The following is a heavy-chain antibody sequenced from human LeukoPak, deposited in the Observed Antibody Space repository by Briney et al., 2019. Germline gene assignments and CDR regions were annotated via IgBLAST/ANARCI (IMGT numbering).Heavy chain of an antibody. Sequence: GGSLRLSCAASGFTFSSYAMHWVRQAPGKGLEWVSVIYSGGSTYYADSVKGRFTISRDNSKNTLYLQMNSLRAEDTAVYYCARERYDILTGYLEYGMDVWGQGTTVTVSS. J-gene: IGHJ6*02. D-gene: IGHD3-9*01. CDR1: GFTFSSYA. CDR3: ARERYDILTGYLEYGMDV. CDR2: IYSGGST. V-gene: IGHV3-66*01.